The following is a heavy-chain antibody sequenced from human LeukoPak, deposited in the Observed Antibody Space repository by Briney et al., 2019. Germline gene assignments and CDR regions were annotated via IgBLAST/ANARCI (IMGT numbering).Heavy chain of an antibody. Sequence: GGSLRLSCAASGFPFNSFWMHWVRQAPGKGLVWVSYMNEYSTNIIYADSVKGRFTISRDNAKNSLYLQMNILRAEDTAMYLCARGGVNLVDHWGQRSLVTV. J-gene: IGHJ4*02. D-gene: IGHD3-16*01. CDR3: ARGGVNLVDH. CDR2: MNEYSTNI. V-gene: IGHV3-74*01. CDR1: GFPFNSFW.